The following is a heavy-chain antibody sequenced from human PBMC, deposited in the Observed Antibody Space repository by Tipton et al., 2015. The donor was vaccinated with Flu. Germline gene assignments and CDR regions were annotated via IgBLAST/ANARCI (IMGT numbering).Heavy chain of an antibody. Sequence: TLSLTCAVSGDSISSDYYWGWIRQFPGKGLEWIGTVSRTGSTIHNPSLMSRVTISIDTSKNQFSLKMKSVTATDMAVYYCARRDYSNYVSDPKSWFDPWGREPWSPSPQ. CDR2: VSRTGST. D-gene: IGHD4-11*01. J-gene: IGHJ5*02. CDR1: GDSISSDYY. CDR3: ARRDYSNYVSDPKSWFDP. V-gene: IGHV4-38-2*01.